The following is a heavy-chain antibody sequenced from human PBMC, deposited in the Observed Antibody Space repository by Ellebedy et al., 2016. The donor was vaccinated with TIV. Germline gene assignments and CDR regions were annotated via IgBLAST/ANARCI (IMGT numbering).Heavy chain of an antibody. V-gene: IGHV3-20*04. Sequence: GGSLRLSCAASGFTFDDYGMSWVRQAPGKGLEWVSGINWNGGSTGYADSVKGRFTISRDNAKNSLYLQMNSLRAEGTAVYYCAKGNYGYGYGYSGDPFDLWGQGTMVTVSS. CDR1: GFTFDDYG. D-gene: IGHD5-18*01. CDR3: AKGNYGYGYGYSGDPFDL. CDR2: INWNGGST. J-gene: IGHJ3*01.